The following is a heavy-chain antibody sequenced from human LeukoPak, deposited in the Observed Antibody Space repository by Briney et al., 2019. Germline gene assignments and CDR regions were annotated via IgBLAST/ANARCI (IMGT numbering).Heavy chain of an antibody. V-gene: IGHV4-59*01. CDR2: IYYSGTT. Sequence: SSETLSLTCTVHGDSISSYYWRWVRQPRGKGVEWHGYIYYSGTTNYNPSLKSRVTMSVDTSKTQFSLELSSVTAADTAVYYCAREYYDILTGHQRWFDPWGQGTLVTVSS. J-gene: IGHJ5*02. D-gene: IGHD3-9*01. CDR3: AREYYDILTGHQRWFDP. CDR1: GDSISSYY.